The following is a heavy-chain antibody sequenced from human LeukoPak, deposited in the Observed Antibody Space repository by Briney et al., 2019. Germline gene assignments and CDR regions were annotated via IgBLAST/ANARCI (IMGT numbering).Heavy chain of an antibody. V-gene: IGHV4-59*01. J-gene: IGHJ4*02. CDR2: IYYSGST. CDR3: ARVAVATRLGYFDY. CDR1: GGSISSYY. D-gene: IGHD5-12*01. Sequence: PSETLSLTCTVSGGSISSYYWSWIRQPPGKGLEWIGYIYYSGSTNYNPSLKSRVTISVDTSKNQFSLKLSSVTAADTAVYYCARVAVATRLGYFDYSGQGTLVTVSS.